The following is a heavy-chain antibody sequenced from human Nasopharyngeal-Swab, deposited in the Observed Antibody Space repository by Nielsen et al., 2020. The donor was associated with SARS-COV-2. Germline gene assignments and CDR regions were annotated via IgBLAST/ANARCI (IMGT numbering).Heavy chain of an antibody. Sequence: GGSLRLSCAASGFTFDDYAMHWVRQAPGKGLEWVSGISWNSGSIGYADSVKGRFTISRDNAKNSLYLQMNSLRAEDTAVYYCARDSGSLNYYYMDVWGKGTTVTVSS. CDR2: ISWNSGSI. CDR1: GFTFDDYA. CDR3: ARDSGSLNYYYMDV. D-gene: IGHD1-26*01. J-gene: IGHJ6*03. V-gene: IGHV3-9*01.